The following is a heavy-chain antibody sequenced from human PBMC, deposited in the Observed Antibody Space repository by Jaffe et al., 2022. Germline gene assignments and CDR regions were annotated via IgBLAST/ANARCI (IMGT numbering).Heavy chain of an antibody. D-gene: IGHD6-13*01. V-gene: IGHV3-7*05. J-gene: IGHJ5*02. CDR3: ARGPDIAAAGLNWFDP. CDR2: IRQDGSEE. Sequence: EVQLVESGGGLVQPGGSLRLSCAASGFSFSRYWMNWVRQAPGKGLEWVANIRQDGSEEYYVDSVKGRFTISRDNAKNLLSLQMNTLRAEDTAVYYCARGPDIAAAGLNWFDPWGQGALVTVSS. CDR1: GFSFSRYW.